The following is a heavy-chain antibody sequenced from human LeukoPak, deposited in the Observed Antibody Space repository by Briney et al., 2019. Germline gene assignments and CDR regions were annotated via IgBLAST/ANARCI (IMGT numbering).Heavy chain of an antibody. CDR1: GYSFNKFG. J-gene: IGHJ5*02. V-gene: IGHV1-18*01. CDR2: ISGYSGKT. Sequence: ASVKVSCKASGYSFNKFGISWVRQAPGQGLEWMGWISGYSGKTDSAQKLQDRVTMTTDNSTSTAYLELRSLRSDDTAVYFCVGVGSAYGDPLEFDLWGQGTLVTVSS. D-gene: IGHD2-21*01. CDR3: VGVGSAYGDPLEFDL.